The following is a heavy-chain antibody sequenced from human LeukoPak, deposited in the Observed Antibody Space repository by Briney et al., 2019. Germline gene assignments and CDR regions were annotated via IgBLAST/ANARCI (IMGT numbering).Heavy chain of an antibody. D-gene: IGHD2-15*01. CDR3: ATYYCSGGSCYFDY. V-gene: IGHV1-69*04. Sequence: ASVKVSCKASGGTFSSYAISWVRQAPGQGLEWMGRIIPILGIANYAQKFQGRVTITADKSTSTAYMELSSLRSEDTAVYYCATYYCSGGSCYFDYCGQGTLVTVSS. CDR2: IIPILGIA. CDR1: GGTFSSYA. J-gene: IGHJ4*02.